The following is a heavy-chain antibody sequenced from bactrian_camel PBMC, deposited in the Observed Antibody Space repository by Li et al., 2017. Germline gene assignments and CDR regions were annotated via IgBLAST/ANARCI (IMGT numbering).Heavy chain of an antibody. D-gene: IGHD1*01. CDR2: IDTEGSA. J-gene: IGHJ4*01. Sequence: HVQLVESGGGSVQAGGSLRLSCAASEYTLSGFCMGWVRQAPGKEREGVAAIDTEGSASYADSVKGRFTISQDNAKNTLYLQMNSLIPEDTACTTVRQIHGGSAIQPLGLSITTGARGPRSPS. CDR1: EYTLSGFC. V-gene: IGHV3S26*01. CDR3: RQIHGGSAIQPLGLSITT.